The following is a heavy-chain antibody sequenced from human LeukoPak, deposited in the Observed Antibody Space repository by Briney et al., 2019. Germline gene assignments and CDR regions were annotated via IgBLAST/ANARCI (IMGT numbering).Heavy chain of an antibody. CDR2: IYSSGST. D-gene: IGHD6-19*01. J-gene: IGHJ4*02. CDR3: ARRAVAENYFDY. V-gene: IGHV4-4*08. CDR1: GGSITSYF. Sequence: PSETLSLTCTVSGGSITSYFWSWIRQPPGKGLEWIGYIYSSGSTTYNPSLKGRVTISVDTSTNQFFLKLTSVTAADTAVYYCARRAVAENYFDYWGQGTLVTDSS.